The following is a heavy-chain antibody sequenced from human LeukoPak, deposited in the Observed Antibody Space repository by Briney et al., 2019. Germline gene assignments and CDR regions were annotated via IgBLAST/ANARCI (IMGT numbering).Heavy chain of an antibody. CDR3: AELGITMIGGV. V-gene: IGHV3-23*01. CDR2: ISGSGGST. D-gene: IGHD3-10*02. Sequence: GGSLRLSCAASGFTFSSYAMSWVRQAPGKGLEWVSAISGSGGSTYYADSVKGRFTISRDNAKNSLHLQMNSLRAEDTAVYYCAELGITMIGGVWGKGTTVTISS. CDR1: GFTFSSYA. J-gene: IGHJ6*04.